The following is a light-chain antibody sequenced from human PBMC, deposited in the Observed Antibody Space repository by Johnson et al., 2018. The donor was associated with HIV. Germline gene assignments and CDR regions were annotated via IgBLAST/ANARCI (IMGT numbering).Light chain of an antibody. Sequence: QPVLTQPPSVSAAPGQKVTISCSGSSSNIGNNYVSWYQQLPGTAPKLLIYDNNKRPSGIPDRFSGSKSGTSATMGITGLQTGDEADYYCGTWDSSLSAGGVFGTGTTVIVL. CDR2: DNN. J-gene: IGLJ1*01. V-gene: IGLV1-51*01. CDR1: SSNIGNNY. CDR3: GTWDSSLSAGGV.